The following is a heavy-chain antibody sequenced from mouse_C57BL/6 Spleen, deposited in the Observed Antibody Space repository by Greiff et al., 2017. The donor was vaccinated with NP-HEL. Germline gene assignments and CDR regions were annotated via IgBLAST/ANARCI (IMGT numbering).Heavy chain of an antibody. CDR2: IDPSDSYT. D-gene: IGHD3-3*01. V-gene: IGHV1-59*01. CDR3: ARGTGRGGLDY. CDR1: GYTFTSYW. Sequence: VQLQQPGAELVRPGTSVKLSCKASGYTFTSYWMHWVKQRPGQGLEWIGVIDPSDSYTNYNQKFKGKATLTVDTSSSTAYMQLSSLTSEDSAVYYCARGTGRGGLDYWGQGTTLTVSS. J-gene: IGHJ2*01.